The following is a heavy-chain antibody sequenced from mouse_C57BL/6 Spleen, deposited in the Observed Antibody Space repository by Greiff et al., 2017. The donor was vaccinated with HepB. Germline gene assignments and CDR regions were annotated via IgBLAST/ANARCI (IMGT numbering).Heavy chain of an antibody. D-gene: IGHD1-1*01. CDR2: INPNNGGT. CDR1: GYTFTDYN. Sequence: EVQLQESGPELVKPGASVKIPCKASGYTFTDYNMDWVKQSHGKSLEWIGDINPNNGGTIYNQKFKGKATLTVDKSSSTAYMELRSLTSEDTAVYYCARLDYYGSSYPLYFDVWGTGTTVTVSS. CDR3: ARLDYYGSSYPLYFDV. J-gene: IGHJ1*03. V-gene: IGHV1-18*01.